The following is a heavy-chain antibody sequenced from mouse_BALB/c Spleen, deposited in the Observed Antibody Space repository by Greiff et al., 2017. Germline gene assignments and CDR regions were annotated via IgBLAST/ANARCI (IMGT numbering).Heavy chain of an antibody. V-gene: IGHV5-4*02. Sequence: EVKLMESGGGLVKPGGSLKLSCAASGFTFSDYYMYWVRQTPEKRLEWVATISDGGSYTYYPDSVKGRVTISRDNAKNNLYLQMSSLKAEDTAMYYCARGVDYWGQGTSVTVSS. J-gene: IGHJ4*01. CDR2: ISDGGSYT. CDR1: GFTFSDYY. CDR3: ARGVDY.